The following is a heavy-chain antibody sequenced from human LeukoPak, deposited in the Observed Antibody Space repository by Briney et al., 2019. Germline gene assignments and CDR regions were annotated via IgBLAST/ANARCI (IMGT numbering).Heavy chain of an antibody. CDR1: GFNFDEYP. J-gene: IGHJ4*02. CDR2: INGNGGST. D-gene: IGHD3-10*01. CDR3: AKFYGSGTYYNNCFDY. Sequence: GGSLRLSCAASGFNFDEYPMHWVRQAPGKGLEWVAAINGNGGSTDYADSVKGRCTISRDNNKNSLFLQMNSLRTEDTALYYCAKFYGSGTYYNNCFDYWGQGTLVTVSS. V-gene: IGHV3-43*02.